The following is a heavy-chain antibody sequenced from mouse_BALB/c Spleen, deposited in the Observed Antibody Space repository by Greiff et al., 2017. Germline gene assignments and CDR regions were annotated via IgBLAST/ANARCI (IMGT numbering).Heavy chain of an antibody. J-gene: IGHJ4*01. CDR3: ARVGLRQGYYYAMDY. CDR2: ISSGGST. D-gene: IGHD2-2*01. V-gene: IGHV5-6-5*01. Sequence: EVQVVESGGGLVKPGGSLKLSCAASGFTFSSYAMSWVRQTPEKRLEWVASISSGGSTYYPDSVKGRFAISKDNARNILYLQMSSLRSEDTAMYYCARVGLRQGYYYAMDYWGQGTSVTVSS. CDR1: GFTFSSYA.